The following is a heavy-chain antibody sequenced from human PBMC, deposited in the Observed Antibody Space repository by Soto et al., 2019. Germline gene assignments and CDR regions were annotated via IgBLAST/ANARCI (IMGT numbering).Heavy chain of an antibody. CDR2: ISYDGSNK. CDR1: GFNFSGYA. J-gene: IGHJ6*02. D-gene: IGHD1-7*01. Sequence: SCTASGFNFSGYAMHWVRKAPGKGLEWVAVISYDGSNKYYADSVKGRFTISRDNSKNTLYLQMNSLRAEDTAVYYCARDPRNWNYLYYYYGMDVWGQGTTVTVFS. V-gene: IGHV3-30-3*01. CDR3: ARDPRNWNYLYYYYGMDV.